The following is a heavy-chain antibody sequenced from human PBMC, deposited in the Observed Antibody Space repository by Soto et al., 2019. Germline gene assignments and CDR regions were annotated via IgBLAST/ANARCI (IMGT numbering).Heavy chain of an antibody. CDR2: INAGNGNT. CDR1: GYTFTSYA. V-gene: IGHV1-3*01. Sequence: SVEVSCKASGYTFTSYAMHWVRQAPGQRLEWMGWINAGNGNTKYAQKFQGRVTITRDTSASTAYMELSSLRSEDTAVYYCARALYGDNVDYWGQGTLVTVSS. J-gene: IGHJ4*02. CDR3: ARALYGDNVDY. D-gene: IGHD4-17*01.